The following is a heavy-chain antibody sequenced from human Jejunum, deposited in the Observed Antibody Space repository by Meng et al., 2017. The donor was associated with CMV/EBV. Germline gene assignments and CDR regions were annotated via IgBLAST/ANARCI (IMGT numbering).Heavy chain of an antibody. V-gene: IGHV3-30*18. Sequence: SGVSFSSEGMHWVRRSPGKGVEGGGLISSDGTDKHYNDYVKGRCDISRDNSKNTLHLQVNSLTKADAAVYCCAQGGYNSGWPPLKYWGRGTLVTVSS. J-gene: IGHJ4*02. D-gene: IGHD6-19*01. CDR2: ISSDGTDK. CDR3: AQGGYNSGWPPLKY. CDR1: GVSFSSEG.